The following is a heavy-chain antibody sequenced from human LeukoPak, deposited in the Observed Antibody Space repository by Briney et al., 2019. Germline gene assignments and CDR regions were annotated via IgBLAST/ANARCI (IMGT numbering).Heavy chain of an antibody. Sequence: GGSLRLSCAASGFTFSDYYMSWIRQAPGKGLEWVSYISSTGSTIYYADSVKGRFTISRDNAKNSLYLQMNSLRAEDTAVYYCAKNLDYGDYMYYFDYWGQGTLVTVSS. CDR2: ISSTGSTI. D-gene: IGHD4-17*01. CDR1: GFTFSDYY. V-gene: IGHV3-11*01. CDR3: AKNLDYGDYMYYFDY. J-gene: IGHJ4*02.